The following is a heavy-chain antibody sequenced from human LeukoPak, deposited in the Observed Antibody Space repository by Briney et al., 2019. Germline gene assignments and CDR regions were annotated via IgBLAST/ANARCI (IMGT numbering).Heavy chain of an antibody. Sequence: ASVKVSCKASGYTFTSYAMNWVRQAPGQGLEWMGWINTNTGNPTYAQGFTGRFVFSLDTSVGTAYLQISSLKAGDTAVYYCARDPGRQYYYYYGMDVWGQGTTVTVSS. CDR1: GYTFTSYA. CDR2: INTNTGNP. CDR3: ARDPGRQYYYYYGMDV. J-gene: IGHJ6*02. D-gene: IGHD2-8*02. V-gene: IGHV7-4-1*02.